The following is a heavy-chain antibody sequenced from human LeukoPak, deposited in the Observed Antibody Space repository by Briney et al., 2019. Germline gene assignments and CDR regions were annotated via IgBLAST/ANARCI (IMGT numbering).Heavy chain of an antibody. J-gene: IGHJ4*02. CDR1: GYSFTSYW. D-gene: IGHD3-10*01. CDR3: ARSATIIGGFDY. CDR2: IYSGDADT. Sequence: GEALKIPCKGSGYSFTSYWIGWVRQMPGKGLEWLGIIYSGDADTRYSPSFQGQVTISADRSISTAYLQWSSLKASDTAMYYCARSATIIGGFDYWGQGTLVTVSS. V-gene: IGHV5-51*01.